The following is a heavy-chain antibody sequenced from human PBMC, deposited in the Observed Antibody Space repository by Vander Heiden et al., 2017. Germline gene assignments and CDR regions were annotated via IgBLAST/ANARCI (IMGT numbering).Heavy chain of an antibody. J-gene: IGHJ3*01. Sequence: EVQLVESGGGLVQPGRSLRLSCAASGFPFDDYAMQWVRQARGKGLEWVSGISWNGGSVVYADSVKGRFTMSRDNAKNSLYLQMNSLRAEDTALYFCAKVRGAFSDAFDVWGHGTMVTISS. CDR1: GFPFDDYA. D-gene: IGHD1-26*01. CDR2: ISWNGGSV. CDR3: AKVRGAFSDAFDV. V-gene: IGHV3-9*01.